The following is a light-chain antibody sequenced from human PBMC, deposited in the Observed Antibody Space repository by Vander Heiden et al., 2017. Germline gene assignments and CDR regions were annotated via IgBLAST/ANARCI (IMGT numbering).Light chain of an antibody. Sequence: IQIPHSTSTRYESVGDRVTIRCRASQSISSWLAWYQHKPGKAPKPLIYKASTLESGVPSRFSGSGSGTEYTLTISSLQPDDFATFYCQQYNYYPYTFGQGTKLEIK. V-gene: IGKV1-5*03. CDR2: KAS. CDR3: QQYNYYPYT. J-gene: IGKJ2*01. CDR1: QSISSW.